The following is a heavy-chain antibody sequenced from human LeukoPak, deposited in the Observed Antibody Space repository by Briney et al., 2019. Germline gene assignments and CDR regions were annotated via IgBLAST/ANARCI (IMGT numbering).Heavy chain of an antibody. V-gene: IGHV4-59*01. D-gene: IGHD3-22*01. CDR2: IYYSGST. CDR1: GGSISSDY. J-gene: IGHJ4*02. Sequence: SETLSLTCTVSGGSISSDYWSWIRQPPGKGLEWIGYIYYSGSTNYNPSLKSRVTISVDTSKNQFSLKLSSVTAADTAVYYCARSLGSCSSTSCVWDYYDSSGYRYYFDYWGQGTLVTVSS. CDR3: ARSLGSCSSTSCVWDYYDSSGYRYYFDY.